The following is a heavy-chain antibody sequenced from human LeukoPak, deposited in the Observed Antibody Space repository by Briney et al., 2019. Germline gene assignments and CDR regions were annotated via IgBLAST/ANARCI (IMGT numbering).Heavy chain of an antibody. CDR3: RHVWGNYRPDY. V-gene: IGHV4-31*09. CDR2: FYYSGST. D-gene: IGHD3-16*02. J-gene: IGHJ4*02. CDR1: GGSISRGYS. Sequence: SETLSLTCTVSGGSISRGYSWSWIRQHPGKGLEWIGYFYYSGSTYYNPSLKSRVTISLDTSKTQFSLKLTSVTAADTAVYYCRHVWGNYRPDYWGQGTLVTVSS.